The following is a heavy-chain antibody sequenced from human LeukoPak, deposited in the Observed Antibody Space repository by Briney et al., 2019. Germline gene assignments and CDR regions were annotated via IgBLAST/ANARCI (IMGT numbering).Heavy chain of an antibody. D-gene: IGHD6-13*01. Sequence: GGSLRLSCAASGFTFSDYYMSWIRQAPGKGLEWVSYISSSGNTIYYADSVRGRFTISRDNAKNSLYLQMNSLRAEDTAVYYCARPKYSSSWQIFDYWGQGTLVTASS. J-gene: IGHJ4*02. CDR1: GFTFSDYY. CDR2: ISSSGNTI. V-gene: IGHV3-11*01. CDR3: ARPKYSSSWQIFDY.